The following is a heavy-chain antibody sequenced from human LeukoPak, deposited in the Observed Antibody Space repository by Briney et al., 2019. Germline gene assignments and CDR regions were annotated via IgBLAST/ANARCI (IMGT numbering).Heavy chain of an antibody. CDR3: ARGIHGSGSYWEGYYFDY. V-gene: IGHV3-53*01. CDR2: IYSGGST. J-gene: IGHJ4*02. CDR1: GFTVSSNY. Sequence: GGSLRLSCAASGFTVSSNYMSWVRQAPGKGLEWVSVIYSGGSTYYADSVKGRFTISRDNSENSLYLQMNSLRAEDTAVCYCARGIHGSGSYWEGYYFDYWGQGTLVTVSS. D-gene: IGHD3-10*01.